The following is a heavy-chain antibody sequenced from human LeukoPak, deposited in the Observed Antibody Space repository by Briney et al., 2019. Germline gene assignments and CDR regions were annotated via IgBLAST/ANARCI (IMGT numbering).Heavy chain of an antibody. D-gene: IGHD2-15*01. CDR1: GGTFSSYA. V-gene: IGHV1-69*13. CDR2: IIPIFGTA. CDR3: ARDQGGYCSGGSCYSSWFDP. J-gene: IGHJ5*02. Sequence: GASVKVSCKASGGTFSSYATSWVRQAPGQGLEWMGGIIPIFGTANYAQKFQGRVTITADESTSTAYMELSSLRSEDTAVYYCARDQGGYCSGGSCYSSWFDPWGQGTLVTVSS.